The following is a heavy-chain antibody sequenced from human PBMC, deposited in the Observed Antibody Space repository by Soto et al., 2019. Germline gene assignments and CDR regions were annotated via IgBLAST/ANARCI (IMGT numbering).Heavy chain of an antibody. Sequence: PVGSLRLSCAASGFIFSSYAMNWVRQTPGKGLEWVSGISGSGVSTYYADSVKGRFSISRDNSKNTLYLQMNSLRAEDTAIYYCVKVRGGFYTYYFDYWGQGTLVTVSS. V-gene: IGHV3-23*01. CDR2: ISGSGVST. CDR1: GFIFSSYA. D-gene: IGHD3-10*01. CDR3: VKVRGGFYTYYFDY. J-gene: IGHJ4*02.